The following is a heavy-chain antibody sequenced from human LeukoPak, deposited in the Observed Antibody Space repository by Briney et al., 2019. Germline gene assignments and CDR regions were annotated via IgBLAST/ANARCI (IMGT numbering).Heavy chain of an antibody. V-gene: IGHV1-69*04. CDR2: IIPILGIA. CDR3: ARTPYSSSSWFDY. D-gene: IGHD6-6*01. J-gene: IGHJ4*02. CDR1: GGTSSSYA. Sequence: ASVKVSCKASGGTSSSYAISWVRQAPGQGLEWMGRIIPILGIANYAQKFQGRVTITADKSTSTAYMELGSLRSEDTAVYYCARTPYSSSSWFDYWGQGTLVTVSS.